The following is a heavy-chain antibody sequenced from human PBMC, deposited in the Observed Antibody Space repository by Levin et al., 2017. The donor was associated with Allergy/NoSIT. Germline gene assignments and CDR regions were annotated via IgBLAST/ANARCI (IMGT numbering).Heavy chain of an antibody. D-gene: IGHD3-10*01. CDR1: GFTFSSYG. CDR2: IWYDGSNK. V-gene: IGHV3-33*01. CDR3: AREDEYYGSGSYYLGY. Sequence: GESLKISCAASGFTFSSYGMHWVRQAPGKGLEWVAVIWYDGSNKYYADSVKGRFTISRDNSKNTLYLQMNSLRAEDTAVYYCAREDEYYGSGSYYLGYWGQGTLVTVSS. J-gene: IGHJ4*02.